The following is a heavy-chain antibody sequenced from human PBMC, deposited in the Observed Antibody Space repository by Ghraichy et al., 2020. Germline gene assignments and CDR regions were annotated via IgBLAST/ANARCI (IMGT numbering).Heavy chain of an antibody. CDR3: TRDAGSSGYLMFDY. Sequence: ASVKVSCKASGYTFTSYYMHWVRRAPGQGLEWMALINPAGGSTSYAQRFQGRVSLTRDTSTSTVYMELSSLRSEDTAVYYCTRDAGSSGYLMFDYWGQGTLVTVSS. CDR1: GYTFTSYY. V-gene: IGHV1-46*03. D-gene: IGHD3-22*01. J-gene: IGHJ4*02. CDR2: INPAGGST.